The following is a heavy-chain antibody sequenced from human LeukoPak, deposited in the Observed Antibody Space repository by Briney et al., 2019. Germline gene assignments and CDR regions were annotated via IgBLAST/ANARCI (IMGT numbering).Heavy chain of an antibody. J-gene: IGHJ3*02. V-gene: IGHV3-53*05. CDR2: IYSGGST. D-gene: IGHD3-3*02. CDR3: AREISRTGAFDI. Sequence: QAGGSLRLSCAASGLTVSSNFMSWVRQAPGKGLEWVSVIYSGGSTYYADSVKGRFTISRDNSKNTLYLQMNSLRAEDTAVYYCAREISRTGAFDIWGQGTMVTVSS. CDR1: GLTVSSNF.